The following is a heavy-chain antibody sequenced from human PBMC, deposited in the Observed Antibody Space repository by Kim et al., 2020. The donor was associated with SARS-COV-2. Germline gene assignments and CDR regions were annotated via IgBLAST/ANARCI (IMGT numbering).Heavy chain of an antibody. D-gene: IGHD3-16*02. Sequence: SVKVSCKASGGTFSSYAISWVRQAPGQGLEWMGGIIPIFGTANYAQKFQGRVTITADESTSTAYMELSSLRSEDTAVYYCARDPLRYIGSDDAFDIWGQGTMVTVSS. J-gene: IGHJ3*02. CDR2: IIPIFGTA. CDR1: GGTFSSYA. CDR3: ARDPLRYIGSDDAFDI. V-gene: IGHV1-69*13.